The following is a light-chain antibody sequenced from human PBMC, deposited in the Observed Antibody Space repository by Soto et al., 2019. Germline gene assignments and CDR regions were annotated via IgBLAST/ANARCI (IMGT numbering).Light chain of an antibody. J-gene: IGKJ2*03. Sequence: VIWMTQSPSLLSASTGDRVTISCRMSQSISSYLACDQQKPGKAPELLIYAASTLQSGVPSRFSGSGSGTDFTLTISCLQSEDCATYYCQQYYSFPYSFGQGTKLEI. V-gene: IGKV1D-8*01. CDR2: AAS. CDR1: QSISSY. CDR3: QQYYSFPYS.